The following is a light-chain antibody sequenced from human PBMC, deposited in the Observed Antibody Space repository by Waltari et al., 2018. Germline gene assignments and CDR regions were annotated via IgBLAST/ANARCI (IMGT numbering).Light chain of an antibody. CDR3: QSYDTSLSVV. Sequence: QSVLTQPPSVSGAPGQRVPISCTGSGPHTGAGYDVHWSQQLPRAAHKPLIYGSTSRPLGVPARFFGSTSGTSASLAITGLQAEDEADYYCQSYDTSLSVVFGGGTKLTVL. CDR1: GPHTGAGYD. J-gene: IGLJ3*02. CDR2: GST. V-gene: IGLV1-40*01.